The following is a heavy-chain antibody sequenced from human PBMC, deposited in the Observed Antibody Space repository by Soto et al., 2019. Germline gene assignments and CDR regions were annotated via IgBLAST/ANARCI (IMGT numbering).Heavy chain of an antibody. CDR1: GFTLSSYE. CDR3: AREVPPPFPFKDIVVVPAARGAFDT. J-gene: IGHJ3*02. Sequence: GGSLRLSSTASGFTLSSYEMNWVRQAPGKGLEWVSYISSSGSTIYYADSVKGRFTISRDNAKNSLYLQMNSLRAEDTAVYYCAREVPPPFPFKDIVVVPAARGAFDTWGQGTMVTVSS. CDR2: ISSSGSTI. D-gene: IGHD2-2*01. V-gene: IGHV3-48*03.